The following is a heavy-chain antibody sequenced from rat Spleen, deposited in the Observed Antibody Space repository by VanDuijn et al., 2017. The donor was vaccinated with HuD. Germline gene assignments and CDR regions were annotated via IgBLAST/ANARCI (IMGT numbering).Heavy chain of an antibody. CDR3: ARDYGGYDYFDY. J-gene: IGHJ2*01. CDR2: ISHDGDST. D-gene: IGHD1-11*01. Sequence: EVQLVESGGGLVQPGRSLKLSCAASGFTFSDYNMAWVRQGPTEGLEWVATISHDGDSTYYRDSVKGRFTISRDNAKSTLYLQMDSLRSEDTATYYCARDYGGYDYFDYWGQGVMVTVSS. CDR1: GFTFSDYN. V-gene: IGHV5-7*01.